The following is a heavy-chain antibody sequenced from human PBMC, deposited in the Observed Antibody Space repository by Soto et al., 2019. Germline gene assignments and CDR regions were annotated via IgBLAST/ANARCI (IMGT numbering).Heavy chain of an antibody. CDR3: VKDMTAAGTSFYYYGMDV. D-gene: IGHD6-13*01. V-gene: IGHV3-9*01. CDR2: ISWNSGSI. CDR1: GFTFDDYA. J-gene: IGHJ6*02. Sequence: EVQLVESGGGLVQPGRSLRLSCAASGFTFDDYAMHWVRQAPGKGLEWVSGISWNSGSIDYADSVRGRFTISRDNAKNSLYLQMNSLRAEDTALYYCVKDMTAAGTSFYYYGMDVWGQGTTVTVSS.